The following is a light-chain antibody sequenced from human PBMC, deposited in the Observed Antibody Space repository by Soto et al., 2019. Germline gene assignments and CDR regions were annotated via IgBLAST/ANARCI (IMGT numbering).Light chain of an antibody. CDR1: HSVANNY. Sequence: IVLAQSPATLSLSPGERATISCRASHSVANNYLAWYQQKHGQAPRLIIFAASSRATGVTLRFSASGSGTDFTLTISRVEPEDFAVYFCQQYGGSPPWTFGQGTKV. CDR3: QQYGGSPPWT. CDR2: AAS. V-gene: IGKV3-20*01. J-gene: IGKJ1*01.